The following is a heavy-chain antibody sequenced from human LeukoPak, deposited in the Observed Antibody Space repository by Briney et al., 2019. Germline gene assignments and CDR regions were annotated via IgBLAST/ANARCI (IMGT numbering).Heavy chain of an antibody. V-gene: IGHV3-30-3*01. Sequence: AGGSLRLSCAASGFTFSSYAMHWVRQAPGKGLEWVAVISYDGSNKYYADSVKGRFNISRDNSKNTLYLQMNSLRAEDTAVYYCARAHRRGGIVVQHIRALTMYFDYWGQGTLVTVSS. CDR2: ISYDGSNK. CDR3: ARAHRRGGIVVQHIRALTMYFDY. D-gene: IGHD2-2*01. J-gene: IGHJ4*02. CDR1: GFTFSSYA.